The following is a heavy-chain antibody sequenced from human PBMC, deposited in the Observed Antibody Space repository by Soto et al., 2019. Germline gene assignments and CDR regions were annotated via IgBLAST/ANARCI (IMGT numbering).Heavy chain of an antibody. J-gene: IGHJ6*02. CDR1: GFTFSDYY. Sequence: GGSLRLSCAASGFTFSDYYMSWIRQAPGKGLEWVSYISSSGSTIYYADSVKGRVTISRDNAKNSLYLQMNSLRAEDTAVYYCARDSRVVVVAAMDVWGQGTTVTVSS. D-gene: IGHD2-15*01. V-gene: IGHV3-11*01. CDR2: ISSSGSTI. CDR3: ARDSRVVVVAAMDV.